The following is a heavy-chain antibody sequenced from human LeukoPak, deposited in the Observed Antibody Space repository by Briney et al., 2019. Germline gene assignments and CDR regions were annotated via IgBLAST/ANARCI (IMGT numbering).Heavy chain of an antibody. CDR3: SHISYVLQGPYDSGKYFFDS. J-gene: IGHJ4*02. D-gene: IGHD3-10*01. CDR1: GFSLSTTGVA. CDR2: ISWDDNK. Sequence: SGPTLVNPTPTLTLTCSFSGFSLSTTGVAVGWIRQPPGKALECLAVISWDDNKRYSPSLKTRLTVTKDTSKNQVVLTMTNVDPMDTATYYCSHISYVLQGPYDSGKYFFDSWRQGTLVTVSS. V-gene: IGHV2-5*02.